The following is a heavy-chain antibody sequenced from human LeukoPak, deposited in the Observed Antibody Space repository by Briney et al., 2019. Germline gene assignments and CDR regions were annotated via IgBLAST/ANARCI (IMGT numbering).Heavy chain of an antibody. CDR3: AREFPGRLRLGELHSIDL. D-gene: IGHD3-16*01. V-gene: IGHV4-30-4*08. CDR2: IYYSGSA. Sequence: PSETLSLTCTVSGGSISSGDYYWSWIRQPPGKGLEWIGCIYYSGSAYYNPSLKSRVTISVDTSKNQSSLKLSSVTAADTAVYYCAREFPGRLRLGELHSIDLWGQGTLVTVSS. J-gene: IGHJ5*02. CDR1: GGSISSGDYY.